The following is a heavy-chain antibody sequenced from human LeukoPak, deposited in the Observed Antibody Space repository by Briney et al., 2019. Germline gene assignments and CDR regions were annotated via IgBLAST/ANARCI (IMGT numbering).Heavy chain of an antibody. J-gene: IGHJ4*02. D-gene: IGHD3-22*01. CDR2: IKEDGSEK. CDR3: ARGDDNSGSRALGY. Sequence: GVSLRLSCAVSGFTFSRYWMSWVRQAPGKGLEWVANIKEDGSEKNYVDSVEGRFTISRDNAKNSMYLQMNSLRAEDTAVYYCARGDDNSGSRALGYWGQGTLVTVSS. V-gene: IGHV3-7*03. CDR1: GFTFSRYW.